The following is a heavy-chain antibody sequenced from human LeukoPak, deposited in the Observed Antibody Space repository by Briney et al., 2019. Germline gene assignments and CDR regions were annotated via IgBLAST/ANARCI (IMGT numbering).Heavy chain of an antibody. D-gene: IGHD6-19*01. CDR1: GLTFSNYA. J-gene: IGHJ4*02. CDR3: ARGQRGYSSGWYGVDY. V-gene: IGHV3-23*01. Sequence: GGSLRLSCAASGLTFSNYAMSWVRQAPGKGLEWVSGISDSGGSTHYADSVKGRFIISRDNSKNTLYLQMNSLRAEDTAVYYCARGQRGYSSGWYGVDYWGQGTLVTVSS. CDR2: ISDSGGST.